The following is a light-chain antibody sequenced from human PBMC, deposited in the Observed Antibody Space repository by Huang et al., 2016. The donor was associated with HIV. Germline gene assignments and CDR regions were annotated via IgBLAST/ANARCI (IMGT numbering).Light chain of an antibody. CDR2: ATS. CDR3: QQLNSYPLT. Sequence: IQLTQSPSSLSVSVGDRVTITCRASQDITNYLAWYQQKPGKAPELLIFATSTLQGGVPSRFSGSGSGTYFTLSIASRQAEDSATYYCQQLNSYPLTFGGGTKVEI. V-gene: IGKV1-9*01. J-gene: IGKJ4*01. CDR1: QDITNY.